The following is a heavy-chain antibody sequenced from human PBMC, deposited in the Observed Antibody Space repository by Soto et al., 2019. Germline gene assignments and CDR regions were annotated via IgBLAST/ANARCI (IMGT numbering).Heavy chain of an antibody. CDR1: GFTFSNYG. Sequence: QVQLVESGGGVVRPGRSLRLSCAASGFTFSNYGMHWVRQAPGKGLEWVAAIWYDGSNKYYADSVKGRFTISRDISKNTLYLQMNSLRAEDTAVYYCARERIAAAGTAYFDYWVQGTLVTVSS. D-gene: IGHD6-13*01. CDR3: ARERIAAAGTAYFDY. CDR2: IWYDGSNK. J-gene: IGHJ4*02. V-gene: IGHV3-33*01.